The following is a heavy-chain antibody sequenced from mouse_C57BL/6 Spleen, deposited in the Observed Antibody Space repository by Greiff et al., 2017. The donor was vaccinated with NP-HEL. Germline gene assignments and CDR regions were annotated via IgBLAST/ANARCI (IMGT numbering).Heavy chain of an antibody. CDR1: GYTFTSYW. Sequence: QVQLKQPGAELVKPGASVKLSCKASGYTFTSYWMHWVKQRPGRGLEWIGRIDPNSGGTKYNEKFKSKATLTVDKPSSTAYMQLSSLTSEDSAVYYCARPYYYGSSPLGYWGQGTTLTVSS. V-gene: IGHV1-72*01. D-gene: IGHD1-1*01. CDR3: ARPYYYGSSPLGY. CDR2: IDPNSGGT. J-gene: IGHJ2*01.